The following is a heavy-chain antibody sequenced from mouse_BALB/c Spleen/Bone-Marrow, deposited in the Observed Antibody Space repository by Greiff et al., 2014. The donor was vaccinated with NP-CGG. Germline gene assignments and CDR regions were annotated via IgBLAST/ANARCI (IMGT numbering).Heavy chain of an antibody. CDR1: GYTFTNSW. Sequence: QVQLKESGSVLVRPGASVKLSCKASGYTFTNSWIHWAKQRPGRGLEWIGEIHPNSGNTNFNEKFKVKATLTVDTSSSTAYVDLSSLTAEDSAVYYCARHHRYAYYFDYWGQGTTLTVSS. CDR2: IHPNSGNT. CDR3: ARHHRYAYYFDY. D-gene: IGHD2-14*01. J-gene: IGHJ2*01. V-gene: IGHV1S130*01.